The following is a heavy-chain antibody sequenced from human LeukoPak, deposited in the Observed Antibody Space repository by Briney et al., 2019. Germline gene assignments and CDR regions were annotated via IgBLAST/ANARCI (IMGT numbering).Heavy chain of an antibody. D-gene: IGHD4-17*01. Sequence: GKSLRLSCAASGFSFSSYSMHWVRQAPGKGLEWVAVISHDGNKKYYADSVKGRFTISRDSSESTVYLQMSSLRAEDTAVYNCVRDLRFYGDYVPLRHDAFDIWGQGTMVTVSS. CDR2: ISHDGNKK. CDR3: VRDLRFYGDYVPLRHDAFDI. V-gene: IGHV3-30-3*01. CDR1: GFSFSSYS. J-gene: IGHJ3*02.